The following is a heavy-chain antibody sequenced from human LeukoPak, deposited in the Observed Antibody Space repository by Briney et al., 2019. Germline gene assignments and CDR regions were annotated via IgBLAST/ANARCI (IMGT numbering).Heavy chain of an antibody. CDR2: INPNSGGT. V-gene: IGHV1-2*02. CDR3: ARGRGGDPPRQAFDI. D-gene: IGHD2-21*02. CDR1: GYTFTGYY. J-gene: IGHJ3*02. Sequence: GASVKVSCKASGYTFTGYYMHWVRQAPGQGLEWMGWINPNSGGTNYAQKFQGGVTMTRDTSISTAYMELSRLRSGDTAVYYCARGRGGDPPRQAFDIWGQGTMVTVSS.